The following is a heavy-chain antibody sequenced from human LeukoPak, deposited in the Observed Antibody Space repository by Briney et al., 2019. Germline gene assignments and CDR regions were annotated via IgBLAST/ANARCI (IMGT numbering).Heavy chain of an antibody. CDR2: IYDSGST. V-gene: IGHV4-59*02. CDR1: GGSVTTYY. J-gene: IGHJ4*02. Sequence: KSSETLSLTCTVSGGSVTTYYWIWIRQPPGKGLEWIGYIYDSGSTNYNPSLKSRVTISEDTSKRQFSLKLRSVTAADTAVYYCARVEGRYCNSTSCYMDYWGQGTLVTVSS. D-gene: IGHD2-2*02. CDR3: ARVEGRYCNSTSCYMDY.